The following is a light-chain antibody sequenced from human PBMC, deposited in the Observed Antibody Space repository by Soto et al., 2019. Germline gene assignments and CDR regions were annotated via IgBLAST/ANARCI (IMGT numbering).Light chain of an antibody. V-gene: IGKV1-5*01. CDR2: DAT. J-gene: IGKJ1*01. Sequence: DIQMTQSPSTLSASVGDRVTITCRASQNINTLLAWYQQKPGKAPKLLIYDATNLESGVPSRFSGSGSGTDFTLSISNLQPDDFATYYCQQSYSTPWTFGQGTKVDIK. CDR1: QNINTL. CDR3: QQSYSTPWT.